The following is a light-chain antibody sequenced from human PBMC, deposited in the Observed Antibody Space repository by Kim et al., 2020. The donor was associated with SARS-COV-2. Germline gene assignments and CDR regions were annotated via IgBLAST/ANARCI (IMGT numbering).Light chain of an antibody. V-gene: IGKV1-27*01. CDR3: QQCKGAPWT. CDR2: AAS. CDR1: QGISNY. J-gene: IGKJ1*01. Sequence: DIQMTQSPSSLSASVGDRVTITCRASQGISNYLAWYQQKPGKVPKLLIYAASALRSGAPSRFSGSGSGTDFTLTITSLQPEDVAVYYCQQCKGAPWTFGHGTKVDIK.